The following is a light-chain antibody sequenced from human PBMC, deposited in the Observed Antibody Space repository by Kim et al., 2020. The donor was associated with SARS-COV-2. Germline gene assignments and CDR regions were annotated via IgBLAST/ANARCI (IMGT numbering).Light chain of an antibody. CDR2: KVA. CDR1: RSPVTDDGNTN. J-gene: IGKJ4*01. Sequence: RPASNSGRSVRSPVTDDGNTNVSWPNLRPGQPPRPLLYKVATRFSVVPDRISGSGAGTEFTLAITRVESEDVSIYFCMQGTQFPLTFGGRTKLEI. CDR3: MQGTQFPLT. V-gene: IGKV2-24*01.